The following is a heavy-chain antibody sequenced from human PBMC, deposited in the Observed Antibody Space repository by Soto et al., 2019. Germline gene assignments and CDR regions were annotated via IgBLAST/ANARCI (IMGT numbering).Heavy chain of an antibody. D-gene: IGHD2-2*01. CDR1: GFTFSNYW. CDR2: INRDGSST. V-gene: IGHV3-74*01. J-gene: IGHJ4*02. CDR3: TRADGSNTAQDY. Sequence: EVQLVESGGGLVQPGGSLRLSCAASGFTFSNYWMHWVRQAPGKGLVWVSRINRDGSSTTYADSVKGRFTISRDNAKSTLYLQMNSLRAEVTAVYCTRADGSNTAQDYWGQGSLVTVSS.